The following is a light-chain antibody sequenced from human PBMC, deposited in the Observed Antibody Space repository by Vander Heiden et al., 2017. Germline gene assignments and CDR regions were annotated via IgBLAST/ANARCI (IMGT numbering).Light chain of an antibody. CDR2: DDS. CDR3: QVWDSSSDPVV. CDR1: NIGRKR. J-gene: IGLJ2*01. V-gene: IGLV3-21*03. Sequence: SYVLTQPPPVSVAPGKTARITCGGNNIGRKRVHWDQQKPGQAPVLVVYDDSDRPSGIPERFSGSNSGNTATLTISRVEAGDEADYYCQVWDSSSDPVVFGGGTKLTVL.